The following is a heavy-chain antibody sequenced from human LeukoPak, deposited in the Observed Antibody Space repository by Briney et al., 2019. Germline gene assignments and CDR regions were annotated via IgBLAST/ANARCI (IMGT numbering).Heavy chain of an antibody. Sequence: GGSLRLSCAASGFTFSSYSMNWVRQAPGKGLEWVSSISSSSSYIYYADSVKGRFTISRDNAKNSLYQQMNSLRAEDTAVYYCARDRGSSAMDVWGKGTTVTVSS. CDR3: ARDRGSSAMDV. CDR2: ISSSSSYI. V-gene: IGHV3-21*01. J-gene: IGHJ6*04. D-gene: IGHD6-13*01. CDR1: GFTFSSYS.